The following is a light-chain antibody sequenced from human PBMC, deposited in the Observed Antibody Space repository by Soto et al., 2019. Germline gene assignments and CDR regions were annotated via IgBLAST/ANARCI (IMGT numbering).Light chain of an antibody. CDR3: SSSTSSSIAYV. V-gene: IGLV2-14*01. Sequence: QSALTQPASVSGSPGQSITISCTGTSSDVGGYNYVSWYQQHPGKAPKLMIYEVSNRPSGVSNRFSGSKSGNTASLTISGLQADDEADDYCSSSTSSSIAYVFGTGTKVTVL. J-gene: IGLJ1*01. CDR2: EVS. CDR1: SSDVGGYNY.